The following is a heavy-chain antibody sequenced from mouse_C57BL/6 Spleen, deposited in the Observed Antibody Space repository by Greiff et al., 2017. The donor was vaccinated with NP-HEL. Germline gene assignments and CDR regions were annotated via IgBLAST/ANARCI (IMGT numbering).Heavy chain of an antibody. CDR1: GYAFSSSW. V-gene: IGHV1-82*01. J-gene: IGHJ4*01. D-gene: IGHD1-1*01. CDR3: ARGGYYGSSYGNYAMDY. Sequence: VQLQQSGPELVKPGASVKISCKASGYAFSSSWMNWVKQRPGKGLEWIGRIYPGDGDTNYNGKFKGKATLTADKSSSTAYMQLSSLTSEDAAVYFGARGGYYGSSYGNYAMDYGGQGTSVTVSS. CDR2: IYPGDGDT.